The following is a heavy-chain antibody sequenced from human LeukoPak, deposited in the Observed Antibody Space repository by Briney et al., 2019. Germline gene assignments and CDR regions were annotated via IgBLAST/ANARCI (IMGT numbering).Heavy chain of an antibody. CDR2: IIPIFGTA. D-gene: IGHD4-23*01. J-gene: IGHJ4*02. V-gene: IGHV1-69*01. Sequence: SVKVSCKASGGTFSSYAISWVRQAPGQGLEWMGGIIPIFGTANYAQKFQGRVTITADESASTAYMELSSLRSEDTAVYYCAREVTVVTPYYFDYWGQGTLVTVSS. CDR3: AREVTVVTPYYFDY. CDR1: GGTFSSYA.